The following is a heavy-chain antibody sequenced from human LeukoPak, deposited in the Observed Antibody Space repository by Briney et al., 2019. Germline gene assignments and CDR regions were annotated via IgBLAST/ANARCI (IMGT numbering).Heavy chain of an antibody. CDR3: AKTLRGMDV. J-gene: IGHJ6*02. Sequence: GGSLRLSCAASGFTFSSYGMHWVRQAPGKGLEWVAVISYDGSNKYYADSVKGRFTISRDNSRNTLYLQMNSLRAEDTAVYYCAKTLRGMDVWGQGTTVTVSS. CDR2: ISYDGSNK. CDR1: GFTFSSYG. V-gene: IGHV3-30*18.